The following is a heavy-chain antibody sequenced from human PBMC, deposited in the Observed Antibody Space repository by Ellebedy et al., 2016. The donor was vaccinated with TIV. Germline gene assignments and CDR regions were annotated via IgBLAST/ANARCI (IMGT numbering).Heavy chain of an antibody. CDR2: ISYDGSNK. V-gene: IGHV3-30*18. Sequence: GGSLRLXXAASGFTFSSYGMHWVRQAPGKGLEWVAVISYDGSNKYYADSVKGRFTFSRDNSKNTRYLQMNSLRAEDTAVYYCANPGISWELGGGWGQGTLVTVSS. CDR3: ANPGISWELGGG. J-gene: IGHJ4*02. CDR1: GFTFSSYG. D-gene: IGHD1-26*01.